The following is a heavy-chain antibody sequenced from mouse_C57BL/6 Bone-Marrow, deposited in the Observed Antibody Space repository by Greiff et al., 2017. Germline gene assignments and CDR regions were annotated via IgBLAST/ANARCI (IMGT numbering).Heavy chain of an antibody. Sequence: VQLQQPGAELVMPGASVKLSCKASGYTFTSYWMHWVKQRPGQGLEWIGEIDPSDSYTNYNQKFKGKSTLTVDKSSSTAYMQLSSLTSEDSAVYYCARDESLLSLREPYYYAMDYWGQGTSVTVSA. CDR1: GYTFTSYW. V-gene: IGHV1-69*01. CDR3: ARDESLLSLREPYYYAMDY. J-gene: IGHJ4*01. CDR2: IDPSDSYT. D-gene: IGHD2-2*01.